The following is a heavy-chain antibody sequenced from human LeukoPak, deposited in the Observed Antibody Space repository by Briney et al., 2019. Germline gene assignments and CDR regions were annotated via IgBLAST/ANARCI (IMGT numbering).Heavy chain of an antibody. CDR3: AREGGMVRGVDY. J-gene: IGHJ4*02. CDR1: GGSISSYY. Sequence: SETLTLTCTVSGGSISSYYWSWIRQPAGKGLEWIGRVYTSGSTNYNPSLKSRVTMSVYTSKNQFSLKLSSVTAAGMAVYYCAREGGMVRGVDYWGQGTLVTVSS. V-gene: IGHV4-4*07. D-gene: IGHD3-10*01. CDR2: VYTSGST.